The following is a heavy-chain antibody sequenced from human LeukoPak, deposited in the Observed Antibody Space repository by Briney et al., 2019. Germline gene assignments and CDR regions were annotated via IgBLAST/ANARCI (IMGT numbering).Heavy chain of an antibody. CDR2: VSTHDGNT. J-gene: IGHJ4*02. CDR3: TRAPPGMTMMTDY. Sequence: GASVKVSCKASGYTFTNYHIAWVRQAPGHGLEWMGWVSTHDGNTVYAQRLQGRVTMTTDTSTSVAYMELRSLTSDDTAVYYCTRAPPGMTMMTDYWGQGTLVTVSS. V-gene: IGHV1-18*01. D-gene: IGHD3-22*01. CDR1: GYTFTNYH.